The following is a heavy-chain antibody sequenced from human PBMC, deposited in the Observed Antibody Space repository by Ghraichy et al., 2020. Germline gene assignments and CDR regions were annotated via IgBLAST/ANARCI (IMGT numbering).Heavy chain of an antibody. V-gene: IGHV3-53*01. Sequence: GGSLRLSCGPSEFTVWTCVMAWVRQAPGRGLEWVALLHDGHTTYHADSVKGRFTISEDISRNTLYLQMDSLRAEDTAVDYCASSHGTYLDDWGQGTLVTVSS. CDR2: LHDGHTT. J-gene: IGHJ4*02. D-gene: IGHD1-14*01. CDR1: EFTVWTCV. CDR3: ASSHGTYLDD.